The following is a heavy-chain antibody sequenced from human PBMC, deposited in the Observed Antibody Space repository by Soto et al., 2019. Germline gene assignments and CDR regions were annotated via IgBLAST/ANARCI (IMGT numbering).Heavy chain of an antibody. D-gene: IGHD3-22*01. Sequence: QVQLVQSGAEVKKPGASVKVSCQASGSTFTPYYIHWVRQAPGQGLEWMGIISPSGGGTSYAPKFQGRVTLTRDTSTNRVYMELRSLRSEDTAVYYGAGAHRSSFNFDTSRASFDPWGQGTLVTVSS. CDR3: AGAHRSSFNFDTSRASFDP. CDR1: GSTFTPYY. V-gene: IGHV1-46*01. CDR2: ISPSGGGT. J-gene: IGHJ5*02.